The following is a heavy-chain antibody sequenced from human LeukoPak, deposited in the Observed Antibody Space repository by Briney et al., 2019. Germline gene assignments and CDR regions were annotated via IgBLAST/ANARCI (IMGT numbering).Heavy chain of an antibody. J-gene: IGHJ6*02. CDR3: ARDPGYCSSTSCYVHYYYGMDV. Sequence: ASVKVSCKVSGYTLTELSMHWVRQAPGKGLEWMGGFDPEDGETIYAQKFQGRVTMTRDTSTSTVYMELSSLRSEDTAVYYCARDPGYCSSTSCYVHYYYGMDVWGQGTTVTVSS. D-gene: IGHD2-2*01. CDR2: FDPEDGET. CDR1: GYTLTELS. V-gene: IGHV1-24*01.